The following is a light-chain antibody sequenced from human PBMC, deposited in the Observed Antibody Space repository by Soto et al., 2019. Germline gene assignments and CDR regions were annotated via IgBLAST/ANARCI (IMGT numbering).Light chain of an antibody. V-gene: IGLV4-60*03. CDR3: ETWDSNTRWV. CDR2: LEGSGSY. Sequence: QSVLTQSSSASASLGSSVKLTCTLSSGHSSYIIAWHQQQPGKAPRYLMKLEGSGSYNKWSGVPDRFSGSSSGADRYLTISNHQSVDEADYYCETWDSNTRWVFGGGTMITVL. J-gene: IGLJ3*02. CDR1: SGHSSYI.